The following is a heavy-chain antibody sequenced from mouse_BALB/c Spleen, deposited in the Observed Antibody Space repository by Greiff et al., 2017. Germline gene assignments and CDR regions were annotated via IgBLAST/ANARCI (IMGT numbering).Heavy chain of an antibody. D-gene: IGHD1-1*01. CDR3: ARRGLRGFAY. J-gene: IGHJ3*01. V-gene: IGHV3-2*02. CDR2: ISYSGST. CDR1: GYSITSDYA. Sequence: EVQLQQSGPGLVKPSQSLSLTCTVTGYSITSDYAWNWIRQFPGNKLEWVGYISYSGSTSSNPSFKSRITITRDTSKNHFFLQLNSVTTEDTATYYCARRGLRGFAYWGQGTLVTVSA.